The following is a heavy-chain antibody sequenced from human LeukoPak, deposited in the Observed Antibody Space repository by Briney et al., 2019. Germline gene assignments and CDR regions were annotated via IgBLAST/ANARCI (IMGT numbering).Heavy chain of an antibody. CDR1: GFTFSNTW. CDR3: ARDWYYAFDF. Sequence: GGSLRLSCLASGFTFSNTWMNWVRQAPGKGLEWVARIRSKRDGGTTDYAAPVKGRFTISRDDSKNTMYLQMNSLKAEDTAVYYCARDWYYAFDFWGQGTMVTVS. V-gene: IGHV3-15*07. D-gene: IGHD2-21*02. CDR2: IRSKRDGGTT. J-gene: IGHJ3*01.